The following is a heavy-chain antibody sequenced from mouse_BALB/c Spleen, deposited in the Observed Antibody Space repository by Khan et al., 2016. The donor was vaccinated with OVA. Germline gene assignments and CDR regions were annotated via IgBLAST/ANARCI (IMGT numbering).Heavy chain of an antibody. CDR3: ARDTTATPY. D-gene: IGHD1-2*01. J-gene: IGHJ3*01. V-gene: IGHV2-9*02. CDR2: IWAGGST. Sequence: VELVESGPGLVAPSQSLSITCTVSGFSLTSYGVHWVRQPPGKGLEWLGIIWAGGSTNYNSALRSRLSSSKDNSKSQVFVKMNSMQTDDTAMYYCARDTTATPYWGQGTLVTVSA. CDR1: GFSLTSYG.